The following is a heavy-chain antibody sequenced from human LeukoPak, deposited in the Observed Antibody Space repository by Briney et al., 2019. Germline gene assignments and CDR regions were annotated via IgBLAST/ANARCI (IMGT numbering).Heavy chain of an antibody. CDR1: GFTFDDYG. CDR2: INWIGVIP. V-gene: IGHV3-20*04. CDR3: ARDSYYYDSSGYYLSSFDY. D-gene: IGHD3-22*01. Sequence: GGSLRLSCAASGFTFDDYGMSWVRQAPGKGLEWVSGINWIGVIPGYADSVKGRFTISRDNAKNSLYLEMNSLRAEDTALYYCARDSYYYDSSGYYLSSFDYWGQGTLVTVSS. J-gene: IGHJ4*02.